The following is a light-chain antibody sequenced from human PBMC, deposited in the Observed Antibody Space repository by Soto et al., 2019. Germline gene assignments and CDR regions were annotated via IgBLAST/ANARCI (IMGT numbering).Light chain of an antibody. Sequence: AIRMTQSPSSFSASTGGRVTITCRASQGISSYLAWYHQKPGKAPKLLIYAASTLQSRVPSRFSGSGAGTDFPLTISSLQSEDFATYYCQQYYSYPHTFGQGTKVEIK. CDR2: AAS. CDR3: QQYYSYPHT. V-gene: IGKV1-8*01. J-gene: IGKJ1*01. CDR1: QGISSY.